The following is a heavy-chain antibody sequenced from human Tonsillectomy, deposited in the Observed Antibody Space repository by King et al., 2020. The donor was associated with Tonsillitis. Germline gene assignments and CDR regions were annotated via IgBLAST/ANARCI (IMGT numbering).Heavy chain of an antibody. CDR2: IYSGGSST. CDR3: AKTFPHYYYDSSGQPPTHDY. CDR1: GFIFSSYA. Sequence: VQLVESGGGLVQPGGSLRLSCAASGFIFSSYAMSWVRQAPGKGLEWVSIIYSGGSSTYYPDSVKGRFTISRDNSKNTLYLQMNSLRAEDTAVYYCAKTFPHYYYDSSGQPPTHDYWGQGTLVTVSS. D-gene: IGHD3-22*01. V-gene: IGHV3-23*03. J-gene: IGHJ4*02.